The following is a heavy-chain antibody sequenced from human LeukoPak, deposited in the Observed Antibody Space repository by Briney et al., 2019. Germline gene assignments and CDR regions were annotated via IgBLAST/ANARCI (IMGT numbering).Heavy chain of an antibody. CDR1: GGSISSYY. CDR2: IYYSGST. Sequence: SETLSLTCTVSGGSISSYYWSWIRQPPGKGLEWIGYIYYSGSTNYNPSLKSRVTISVDTSKNQFSLKLRSVTAADTAVYYCARLAAISGSDYPDDWGQGTLVTVSS. J-gene: IGHJ4*02. D-gene: IGHD1-26*01. V-gene: IGHV4-59*08. CDR3: ARLAAISGSDYPDD.